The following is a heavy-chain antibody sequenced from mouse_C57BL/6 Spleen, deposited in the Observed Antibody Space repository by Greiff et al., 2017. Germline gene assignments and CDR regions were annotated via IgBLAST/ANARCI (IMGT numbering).Heavy chain of an antibody. CDR1: GFTFSDYY. Sequence: EVQRAESEGGLVQPGSSMKLSCTASGFTFSDYYMAWVRQVPEKGLEWVANINYDGSSTYYLDSLKSRFIISGDNAKNILYLQMSSLKSEDTATYYCARSYYDYDRYFDVWGTGTTVTVSS. CDR3: ARSYYDYDRYFDV. D-gene: IGHD2-4*01. CDR2: INYDGSST. V-gene: IGHV5-16*01. J-gene: IGHJ1*03.